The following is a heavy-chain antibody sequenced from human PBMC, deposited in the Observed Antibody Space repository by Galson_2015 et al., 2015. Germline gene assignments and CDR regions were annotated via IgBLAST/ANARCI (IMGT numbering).Heavy chain of an antibody. CDR2: INSDGSST. CDR1: GFTFSSYW. J-gene: IGHJ4*02. D-gene: IGHD3-16*01. V-gene: IGHV3-74*03. Sequence: SLRLSCAVSGFTFSSYWMHWVRQGPGKGLVWVSRINSDGSSTSYADSVKGRFTISRDNSKNTLYLQMNSLRAEDTAVYYCARDIDWFGLGSYDFWGQGTLVTVSS. CDR3: ARDIDWFGLGSYDF.